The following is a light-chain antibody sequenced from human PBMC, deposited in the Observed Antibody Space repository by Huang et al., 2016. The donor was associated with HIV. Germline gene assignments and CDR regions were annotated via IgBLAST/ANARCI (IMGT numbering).Light chain of an antibody. CDR2: ETS. CDR1: QSVGNY. Sequence: IVLTQSPATLSWYPGERVTLSCRASQSVGNYIAWYPQHPGQAPKLLIYETSNRATGTPVRFSGSGSGTDFTLTISSLESEDFAVYYCQQRSSGVTFGGGTKVQVK. V-gene: IGKV3-11*01. J-gene: IGKJ4*01. CDR3: QQRSSGVT.